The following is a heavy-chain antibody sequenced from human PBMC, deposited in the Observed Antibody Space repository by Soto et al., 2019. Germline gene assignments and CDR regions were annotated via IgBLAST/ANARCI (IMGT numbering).Heavy chain of an antibody. CDR2: ISGSGGST. CDR3: AKSLSPVDILPAFDP. D-gene: IGHD3-9*01. V-gene: IGHV3-23*01. J-gene: IGHJ5*02. Sequence: GGSLRLSGAASGFTFSSYAMSWVRQAPGKGLEWVSAISGSGGSTYYAAAVKGRFTISRDNSKNTLYLQMNSLSAEDTAVYYCAKSLSPVDILPAFDPWGQGTLVTVSS. CDR1: GFTFSSYA.